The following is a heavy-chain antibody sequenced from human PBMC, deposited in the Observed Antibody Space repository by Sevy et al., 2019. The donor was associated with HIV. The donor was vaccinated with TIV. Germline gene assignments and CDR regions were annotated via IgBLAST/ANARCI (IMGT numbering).Heavy chain of an antibody. J-gene: IGHJ4*02. D-gene: IGHD2-2*01. CDR2: ITPNSGGT. Sequence: ASVKVSCKASGYTFPGYYMHWVRQAPGQGLEWMGRITPNSGGTNYAQKFQGRVTMTRDTSISTAYMELSRLRSDDTAVYYCARGNIVVVPAAMKGVTYFDYWGQGTLVTVSS. CDR3: ARGNIVVVPAAMKGVTYFDY. CDR1: GYTFPGYY. V-gene: IGHV1-2*06.